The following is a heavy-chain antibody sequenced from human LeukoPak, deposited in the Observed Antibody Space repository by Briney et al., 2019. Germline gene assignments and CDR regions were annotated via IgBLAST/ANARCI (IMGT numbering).Heavy chain of an antibody. J-gene: IGHJ4*02. CDR2: IHSTDSHA. CDR3: ARTYYYDSSGSITFDY. CDR1: GFTLTNYW. V-gene: IGHV5-51*01. D-gene: IGHD3-22*01. Sequence: GESLKISCQDSGFTLTNYWIGWVRQMPGKGLEWMGIIHSTDSHAKYSPSFQGQVTISVDKSISTAYLQWRSLKASDTAMYYCARTYYYDSSGSITFDYWGQGTPVTVSS.